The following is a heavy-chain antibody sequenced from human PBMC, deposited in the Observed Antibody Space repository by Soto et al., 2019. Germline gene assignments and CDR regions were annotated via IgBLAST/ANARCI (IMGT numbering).Heavy chain of an antibody. D-gene: IGHD2-2*01. CDR3: ARDRFHRASIVVVPAAMDYYYYGMDV. CDR1: GGTFSSYA. Sequence: ASVKVSCKASGGTFSSYAISWVRQAPGQGLEWMGGIIPIFGTANYAQKFQGRVTITADESTSTAYMELSSLRSEDTAVYYCARDRFHRASIVVVPAAMDYYYYGMDVWGQGTTVTVSS. J-gene: IGHJ6*02. V-gene: IGHV1-69*13. CDR2: IIPIFGTA.